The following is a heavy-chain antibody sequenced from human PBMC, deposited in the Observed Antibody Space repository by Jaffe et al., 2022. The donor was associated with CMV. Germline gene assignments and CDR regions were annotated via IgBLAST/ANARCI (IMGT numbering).Heavy chain of an antibody. Sequence: QVQLVESGGGLVKPGGSLRLSCAASGFTFSDYYMSWIRQAPGKGLEWVSYISSSGSTIYYADSVKGRFTISRDNAKNSLYLQMNSLRAEDTAVYYCARGPIVVVPAAITLSYYYYGMDVWGQGTTVTVSS. J-gene: IGHJ6*02. CDR3: ARGPIVVVPAAITLSYYYYGMDV. V-gene: IGHV3-11*01. D-gene: IGHD2-2*01. CDR2: ISSSGSTI. CDR1: GFTFSDYY.